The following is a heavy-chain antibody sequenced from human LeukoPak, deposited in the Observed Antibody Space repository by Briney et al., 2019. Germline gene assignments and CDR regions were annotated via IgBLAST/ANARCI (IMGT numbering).Heavy chain of an antibody. D-gene: IGHD2-15*01. Sequence: ASVKVSCKASGYTFTSYYMHWVRQAPGQGLEWMGIINPSGGSTSYAQKFQGRVTMTRDMSTSTVYMELSSLRSEDTAVYYCARDSGYCSGGSCPPDAFDIWGQGTMVTVSS. V-gene: IGHV1-46*01. CDR2: INPSGGST. J-gene: IGHJ3*02. CDR3: ARDSGYCSGGSCPPDAFDI. CDR1: GYTFTSYY.